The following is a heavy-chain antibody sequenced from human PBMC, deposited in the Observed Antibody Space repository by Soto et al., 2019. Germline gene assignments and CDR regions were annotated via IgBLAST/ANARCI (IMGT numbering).Heavy chain of an antibody. CDR1: GFIFTDYY. J-gene: IGHJ4*02. CDR2: ITSSSSFT. Sequence: PGGSLRLSCAASGFIFTDYYMSWIRQAPGKGLEWISYITSSSSFTKYADSVKGRFTISRDNGKHVLYLQMNSLRAGDTAVYYCARERSRGIFDYWGQGTLVTVSS. CDR3: ARERSRGIFDY. V-gene: IGHV3-11*05. D-gene: IGHD3-10*01.